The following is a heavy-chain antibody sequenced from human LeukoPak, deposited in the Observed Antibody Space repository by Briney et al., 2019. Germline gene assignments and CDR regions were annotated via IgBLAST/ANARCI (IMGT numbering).Heavy chain of an antibody. D-gene: IGHD2-15*01. Sequence: GGSLRLSCAASGFIVSSKYMSWVRQAPGKGLEWVSVIYSGGSTHYADSVKGRFTISRDNSKNMLYLQMNSLRAEDTAVYYCASTLCSGDNCYFDYNYYMDVWGKGTTVTISS. V-gene: IGHV3-66*01. J-gene: IGHJ6*03. CDR2: IYSGGST. CDR3: ASTLCSGDNCYFDYNYYMDV. CDR1: GFIVSSKY.